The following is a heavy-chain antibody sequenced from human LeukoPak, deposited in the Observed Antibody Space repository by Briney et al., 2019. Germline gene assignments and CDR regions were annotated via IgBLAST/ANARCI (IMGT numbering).Heavy chain of an antibody. D-gene: IGHD2-2*01. Sequence: SETLSLTCTVSGYSISSGYYWGWIRQPPGKGLEWIGSMYHSGSTYYNPSLKSRVTISVDTSKNQFSLKLSSVTAADTAVYFCARVDQLGFFDYWGQGTLVTVSS. CDR1: GYSISSGYY. V-gene: IGHV4-38-2*02. CDR3: ARVDQLGFFDY. CDR2: MYHSGST. J-gene: IGHJ4*02.